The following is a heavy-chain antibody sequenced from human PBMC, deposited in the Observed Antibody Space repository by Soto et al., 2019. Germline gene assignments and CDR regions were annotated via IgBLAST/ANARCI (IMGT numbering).Heavy chain of an antibody. D-gene: IGHD7-27*01. CDR3: ASWGSRVDY. Sequence: PGGSLRLSCAASGFTVSSNYMSWVRQTPGKGLEWVSLIYSGGTTYYADSVKCRFTISRDNSKNTLYLQMNSLRAEDTAVYYCASWGSRVDYWGQGTQVTVSS. V-gene: IGHV3-66*01. CDR2: IYSGGTT. J-gene: IGHJ4*02. CDR1: GFTVSSNY.